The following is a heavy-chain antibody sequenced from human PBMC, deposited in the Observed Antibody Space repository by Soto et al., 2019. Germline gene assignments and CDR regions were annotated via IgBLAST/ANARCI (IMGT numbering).Heavy chain of an antibody. Sequence: PGESLKISCTGSGYNFTSYWIGWVRQMPGKGLEWMGIIYPGDSDTRYSPSFQGQVTISVDKSISTAYLQWSSLKASDTAMYYCARRYSEILSGSGLLDEWGQGRMVTDSS. J-gene: IGHJ1*01. D-gene: IGHD3-9*01. CDR1: GYNFTSYW. V-gene: IGHV5-51*01. CDR2: IYPGDSDT. CDR3: ARRYSEILSGSGLLDE.